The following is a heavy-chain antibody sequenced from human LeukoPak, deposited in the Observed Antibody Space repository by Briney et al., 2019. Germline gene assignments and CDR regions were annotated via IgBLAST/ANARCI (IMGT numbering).Heavy chain of an antibody. D-gene: IGHD3-22*01. CDR2: IYTSGST. Sequence: ASETLSLTCTVSGGSISSGSYYWSWIRQPAGKGLEWIGRIYTSGSTNYNPSLKSRVTISVDTSKNQFSLKLSSVTAADTAVYYCARSKYYYDSSGYRNTAGFDYWGQGTLVTVSS. V-gene: IGHV4-61*02. J-gene: IGHJ4*02. CDR3: ARSKYYYDSSGYRNTAGFDY. CDR1: GGSISSGSYY.